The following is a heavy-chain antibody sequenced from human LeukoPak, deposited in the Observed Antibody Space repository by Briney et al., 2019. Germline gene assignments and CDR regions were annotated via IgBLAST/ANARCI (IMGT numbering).Heavy chain of an antibody. V-gene: IGHV3-21*01. Sequence: GSLRLSCAASGFTFNSYSMNWVRQAPGKGLEWVSSISSSSSYIYYADSVKGRFTISRDNAKNSLYLQMNSLRAEDTAVYYCAREPEYSSSWFYFDYWGQGTLVTVSS. CDR1: GFTFNSYS. CDR3: AREPEYSSSWFYFDY. CDR2: ISSSSSYI. J-gene: IGHJ4*02. D-gene: IGHD6-13*01.